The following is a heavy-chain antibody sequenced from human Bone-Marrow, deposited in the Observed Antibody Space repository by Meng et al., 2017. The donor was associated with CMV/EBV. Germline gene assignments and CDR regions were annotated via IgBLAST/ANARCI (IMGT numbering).Heavy chain of an antibody. CDR2: IKEDGSEK. V-gene: IGHV3-7*01. CDR3: GRSYWNAFDL. D-gene: IGHD1-26*01. Sequence: GESLKISCAASGFTFSGYWMSWVRQVPGKGLEWVASIKEDGSEKYYVDSVKGRFTLSRDNAKNSLYLQMNSLRAEDTAVYYCGRSYWNAFDLWGQGTMVTVSS. CDR1: GFTFSGYW. J-gene: IGHJ3*01.